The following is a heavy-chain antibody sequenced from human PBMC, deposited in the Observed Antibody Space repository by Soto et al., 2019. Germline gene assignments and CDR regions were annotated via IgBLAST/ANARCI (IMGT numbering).Heavy chain of an antibody. V-gene: IGHV1-69*13. CDR1: GGTFSRYT. CDR2: ILPMFRTA. D-gene: IGHD3-22*01. CDR3: ARKGDYSETRVGNEYVVPSYDYGMDV. Sequence: SVKVSCKXSGGTFSRYTLNWVRQAPGHGLEWMGGILPMFRTANYAQNFHGRVTITADESTTTAYMELSSLRSEDTAVYYCARKGDYSETRVGNEYVVPSYDYGMDVWGQGTTVTVSS. J-gene: IGHJ6*02.